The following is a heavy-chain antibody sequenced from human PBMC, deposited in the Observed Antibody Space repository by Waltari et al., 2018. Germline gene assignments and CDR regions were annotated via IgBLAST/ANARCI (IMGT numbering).Heavy chain of an antibody. CDR3: ARDRGRGLYLDS. D-gene: IGHD1-26*01. J-gene: IGHJ4*02. CDR2: IHGTGKT. CDR1: GDSVSDNYW. V-gene: IGHV4-4*02. Sequence: QLQLQQSGSGLVTPSESLCLSCAASGDSVSDNYWWRWVRQPPGKGLEWIGQIHGTGKTNYNPSLESRVTVSMDTSNNQFSLRVTSPTAADTAVYFCARDRGRGLYLDSWGQGTLVTVS.